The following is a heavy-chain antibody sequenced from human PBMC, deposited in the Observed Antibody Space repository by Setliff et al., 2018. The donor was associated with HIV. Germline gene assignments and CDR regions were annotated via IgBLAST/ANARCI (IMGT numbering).Heavy chain of an antibody. D-gene: IGHD3-16*01. CDR2: ISYGSTYI. V-gene: IGHV3-21*01. Sequence: PGGSLRLSCAASGFTFSSYCMDWFRQAPGKGLEWVSSISYGSTYIYQSDSVRGRFTTSRDDAKKSLYLQMNSLGAEDTAVYYCARSGGIGNYHWDVWGKGTTVTVSS. J-gene: IGHJ6*03. CDR1: GFTFSSYC. CDR3: ARSGGIGNYHWDV.